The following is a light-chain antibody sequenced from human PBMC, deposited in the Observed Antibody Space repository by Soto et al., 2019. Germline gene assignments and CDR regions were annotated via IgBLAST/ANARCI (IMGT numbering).Light chain of an antibody. CDR3: QQYNSYPYT. Sequence: DIQMTQSPSTLSASVGDRVTITCRASQSITNWLAWYQQKPGKAPKVLIYKASSLESGVPSRFSGSGSGTEFTLTISSLQPDDFATYYCQQYNSYPYTFGQGTKLEIK. CDR1: QSITNW. CDR2: KAS. J-gene: IGKJ2*01. V-gene: IGKV1-5*03.